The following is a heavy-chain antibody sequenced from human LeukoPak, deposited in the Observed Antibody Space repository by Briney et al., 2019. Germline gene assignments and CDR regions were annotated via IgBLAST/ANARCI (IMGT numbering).Heavy chain of an antibody. CDR3: ARRGTSRSSYYFDY. J-gene: IGHJ4*02. Sequence: PGGSLRLSCAASGVTFSSYEMNWVRQAPGKGLEWVSYISTSASTIYYADSVKGRFTSSRDNAKNSLYLQMNSLRAEDTAVYYCARRGTSRSSYYFDYWGQGTLVTVSS. V-gene: IGHV3-48*03. CDR1: GVTFSSYE. CDR2: ISTSASTI.